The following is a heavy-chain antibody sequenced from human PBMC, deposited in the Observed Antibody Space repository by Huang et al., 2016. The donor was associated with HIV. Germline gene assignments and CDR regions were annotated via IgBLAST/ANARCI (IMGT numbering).Heavy chain of an antibody. J-gene: IGHJ4*02. Sequence: QVHLVESGGGVVQPGRSLRLSWAASGFSFKSYNMPWVRQAPGKGLEGVAGISYDGNNKYYPDSLRGRFAISRDNSKTALYLEMNSLRADDTAVYFCAKDRSGGSYYFDSWGRGTLVTVSS. V-gene: IGHV3-30*18. CDR3: AKDRSGGSYYFDS. CDR2: ISYDGNNK. CDR1: GFSFKSYN. D-gene: IGHD1-26*01.